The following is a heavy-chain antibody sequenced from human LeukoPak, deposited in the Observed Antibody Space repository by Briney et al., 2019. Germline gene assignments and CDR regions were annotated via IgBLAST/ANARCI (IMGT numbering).Heavy chain of an antibody. Sequence: ASVKVSCKASGYTFTGYYMHWVRQAPGQGLEWMGWINPNSGGTNYAQKFQGRVTMTRDTSISTAYMGLSRLRSGDTAVYYCATLGLDYLPLFDYWGQGTLVTVSS. CDR1: GYTFTGYY. D-gene: IGHD3-16*01. CDR3: ATLGLDYLPLFDY. J-gene: IGHJ4*02. V-gene: IGHV1-2*02. CDR2: INPNSGGT.